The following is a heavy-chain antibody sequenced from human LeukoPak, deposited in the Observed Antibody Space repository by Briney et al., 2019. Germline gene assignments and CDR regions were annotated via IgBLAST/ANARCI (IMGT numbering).Heavy chain of an antibody. V-gene: IGHV3-23*01. CDR2: ISGSGGST. CDR3: AKSGYSSSWSNAAVYNWFDP. Sequence: GGSLRLSCTVSGFTVSSNSMSWVRQAPGKGLEWVSVISGSGGSTYYADSVKGRSTISRDNSKNTLYLQMNSLRAEDTAVYYCAKSGYSSSWSNAAVYNWFDPWGQGTLVTVSS. J-gene: IGHJ5*02. D-gene: IGHD6-13*01. CDR1: GFTVSSNS.